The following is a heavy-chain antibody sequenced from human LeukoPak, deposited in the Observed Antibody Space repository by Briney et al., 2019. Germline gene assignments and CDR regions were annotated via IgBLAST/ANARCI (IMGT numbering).Heavy chain of an antibody. CDR2: ISMNVQTT. J-gene: IGHJ4*02. Sequence: GGSLRLSCSAFGFTFTSHVMHWVRQAPGKGLQYVSGISMNVQTTYYAGSVKGRFTISRDSSKNTVYLQMNSLTAEDTAVYYCVREGLERRTNFDYWGQGTLASVSS. CDR1: GFTFTSHV. D-gene: IGHD1-1*01. CDR3: VREGLERRTNFDY. V-gene: IGHV3-64D*06.